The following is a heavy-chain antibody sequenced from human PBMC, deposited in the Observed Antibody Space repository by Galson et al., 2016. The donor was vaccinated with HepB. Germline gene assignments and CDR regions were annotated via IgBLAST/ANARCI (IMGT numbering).Heavy chain of an antibody. CDR1: GFVFSKFA. V-gene: IGHV3-23*01. J-gene: IGHJ6*02. CDR2: ISNDVVNT. D-gene: IGHD2-15*01. Sequence: SLRLSCAASGFVFSKFAMRWVRQAPGKGLEWVSTISNDVVNTYYADSVKGRFTVSSDNSRNTLYLQMNSLRADDTGVYYCAKLILVESSGGMDVWGQGTTVTVSS. CDR3: AKLILVESSGGMDV.